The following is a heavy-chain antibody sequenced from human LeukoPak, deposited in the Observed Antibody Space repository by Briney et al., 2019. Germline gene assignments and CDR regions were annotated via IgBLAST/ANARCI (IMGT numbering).Heavy chain of an antibody. Sequence: SETLSLTCTVSGGSIGSYSWNWIRQSPGTGLEWIGYVYYSGSTMYNPSLRSRVTISVDTSKNQFSLKLSSVTAADTAVYYCARLKARDAFDMWGQGTMVTVSS. V-gene: IGHV4-59*08. CDR2: VYYSGST. J-gene: IGHJ3*02. CDR1: GGSIGSYS. CDR3: ARLKARDAFDM.